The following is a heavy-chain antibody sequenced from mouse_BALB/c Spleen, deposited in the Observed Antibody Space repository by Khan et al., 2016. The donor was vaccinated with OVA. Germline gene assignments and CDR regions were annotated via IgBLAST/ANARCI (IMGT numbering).Heavy chain of an antibody. CDR3: ARRGYDYGRGALFAY. D-gene: IGHD2-4*01. V-gene: IGHV2-2*02. CDR1: GFSLNNYS. J-gene: IGHJ3*01. CDR2: IWSAGST. Sequence: QVQLKESGPGLVQPSQSLSITCTVSGFSLNNYSVHWVRQSPGKGLEWLGVIWSAGSTAYNAAFISRLTISKDNSRSQVFFKMNSLQPNDTAIYXCARRGYDYGRGALFAYWGQGTPVTVSA.